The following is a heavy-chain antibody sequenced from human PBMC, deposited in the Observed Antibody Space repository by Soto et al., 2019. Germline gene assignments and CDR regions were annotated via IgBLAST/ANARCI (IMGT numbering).Heavy chain of an antibody. D-gene: IGHD6-6*01. V-gene: IGHV4-59*01. CDR3: ARGDSSSLLVDY. J-gene: IGHJ4*02. Sequence: LSLTCTVSGGSISSYYWSWIRQPPGKGLEWIGYIYYSGSTNYNPSLKSRVTISVDTSKNQFSLKLSSVTAADTAVYYCARGDSSSLLVDYWGQGTLVTVSS. CDR2: IYYSGST. CDR1: GGSISSYY.